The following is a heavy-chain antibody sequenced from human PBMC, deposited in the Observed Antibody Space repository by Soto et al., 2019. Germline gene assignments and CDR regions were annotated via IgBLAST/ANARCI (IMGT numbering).Heavy chain of an antibody. CDR1: GFTFSSYG. J-gene: IGHJ5*02. CDR3: ARDQVSGYGDWSIDP. CDR2: IWYDGSNK. D-gene: IGHD5-12*01. V-gene: IGHV3-33*01. Sequence: QVQLVESGGGVVQPGRSLRLSCAASGFTFSSYGMHWVRQAPGKGLEWVAVIWYDGSNKYYADSVKGRFTISRDNSKNRLYLQMNRLRAENKAVYYCARDQVSGYGDWSIDPWGQGTLVTVAA.